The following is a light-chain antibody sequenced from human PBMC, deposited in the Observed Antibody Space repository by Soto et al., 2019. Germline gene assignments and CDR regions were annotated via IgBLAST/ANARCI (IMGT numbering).Light chain of an antibody. CDR1: TSDVGGYNY. CDR3: SSYTSTSTLV. J-gene: IGLJ1*01. Sequence: QSALTQPASVSGSPEQSITISCTGATSDVGGYNYVSWYQQHPDKAPKLMIYEVSNRPSGVSNRFSGSKSGNTASLTISGLQAEDEAEYYCSSYTSTSTLVFGTGTKLTVL. CDR2: EVS. V-gene: IGLV2-14*01.